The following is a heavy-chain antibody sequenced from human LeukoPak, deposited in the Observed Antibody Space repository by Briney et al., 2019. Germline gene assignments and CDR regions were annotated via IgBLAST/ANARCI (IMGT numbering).Heavy chain of an antibody. CDR1: GFTFSSYS. J-gene: IGHJ4*02. V-gene: IGHV3-21*01. Sequence: KPGGSLRLSCAASGFTFSSYSLNWVRQAPGKGLEWVSSISSSSSYIYYADSVKGRFTISRDNAKNSLYLQMNSLRAEDTAVYYCAREIGYYGSGSSFDYWGQGTLVTVSS. D-gene: IGHD3-10*01. CDR3: AREIGYYGSGSSFDY. CDR2: ISSSSSYI.